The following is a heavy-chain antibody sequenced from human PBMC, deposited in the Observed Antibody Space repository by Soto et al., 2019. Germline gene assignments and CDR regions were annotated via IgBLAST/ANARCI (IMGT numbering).Heavy chain of an antibody. CDR3: ARDWSDVSGSYYGIFDY. V-gene: IGHV3-48*02. CDR1: GFTFSSYS. Sequence: GGSLRLSCAASGFTFSSYSMNWVRQAPGKGLEWVSYISSSSSTIYYADSVKGRFTISRDNAKNSLYLQMNSLRDEDTAVYYCARDWSDVSGSYYGIFDYWGQGTLVTVSS. CDR2: ISSSSSTI. D-gene: IGHD1-26*01. J-gene: IGHJ4*02.